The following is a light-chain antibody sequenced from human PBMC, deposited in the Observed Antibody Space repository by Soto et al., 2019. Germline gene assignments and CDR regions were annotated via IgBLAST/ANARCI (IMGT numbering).Light chain of an antibody. CDR1: QSVNSY. Sequence: PGERATLSCRASQSVNSYLAWYQQKPGQAPRLFIYDASNRATGIPARFSGSGAGTDFTLTISSLESEDFAVYYCQQRSSWPRTFGGGTKVDIK. CDR3: QQRSSWPRT. V-gene: IGKV3-11*01. CDR2: DAS. J-gene: IGKJ4*01.